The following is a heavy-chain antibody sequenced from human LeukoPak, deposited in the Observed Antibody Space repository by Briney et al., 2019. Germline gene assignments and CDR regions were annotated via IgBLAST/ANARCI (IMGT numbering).Heavy chain of an antibody. CDR3: VTYSSSSFRF. D-gene: IGHD6-13*01. Sequence: GGSLRLSCVASGFTFGNTWMSWVRQAPGKGLEWVGRIKGKTGGGATDYAAPVKGRFTILRNDSENTLYLQMNSLKTEDTAVYYCVTYSSSSFRFWGQGTLVTVSS. CDR1: GFTFGNTW. J-gene: IGHJ4*02. V-gene: IGHV3-15*01. CDR2: IKGKTGGGAT.